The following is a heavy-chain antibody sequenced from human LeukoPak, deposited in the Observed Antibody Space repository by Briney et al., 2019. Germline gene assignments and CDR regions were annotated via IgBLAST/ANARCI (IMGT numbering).Heavy chain of an antibody. CDR1: GFTFSSYS. J-gene: IGHJ5*02. CDR2: ISSSSSYI. D-gene: IGHD6-19*01. Sequence: GGSLRLSCAASGFTFSSYSMNWVRQAPGKGLEWVSSISSSSSYIYYADSVKGRFTISRDNAKNSLYLQMNSLRAEDTAVCYCARDLDPVAGNPWFDPWGQGTLVTVSS. V-gene: IGHV3-21*01. CDR3: ARDLDPVAGNPWFDP.